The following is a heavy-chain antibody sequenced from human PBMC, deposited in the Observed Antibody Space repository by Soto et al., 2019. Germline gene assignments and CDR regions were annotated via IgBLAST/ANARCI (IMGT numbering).Heavy chain of an antibody. CDR2: IYHSGST. CDR1: GGSISSSNW. CDR3: ARVDFWSGYSSWYFDY. V-gene: IGHV4-4*02. D-gene: IGHD3-3*01. Sequence: SETLSLTCAVSGGSISSSNWWSWVRQPPGKGLEWIGEIYHSGSTNYNPSLKSRVTISVDKSKNQFSLKLSSVTAADTAVYYCARVDFWSGYSSWYFDYWGQGTLVTVSS. J-gene: IGHJ4*02.